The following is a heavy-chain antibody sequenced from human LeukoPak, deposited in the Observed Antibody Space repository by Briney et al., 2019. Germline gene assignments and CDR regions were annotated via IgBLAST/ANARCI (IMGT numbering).Heavy chain of an antibody. CDR1: GFTFSDYY. CDR3: ARDPYYDWNYFDY. J-gene: IGHJ4*02. D-gene: IGHD3-22*01. CDR2: ISSSGSTI. V-gene: IGHV3-11*04. Sequence: GGSLRLSCAASGFTFSDYYMSWIRQAPGKGLEWVSYISSSGSTIYYADSVKGRFTISRDNAKNSLYLQMNSLRAEDTAVYYCARDPYYDWNYFDYWGQGTLVTVSS.